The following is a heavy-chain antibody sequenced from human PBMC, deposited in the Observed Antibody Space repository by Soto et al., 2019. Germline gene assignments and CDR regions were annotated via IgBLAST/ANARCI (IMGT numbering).Heavy chain of an antibody. CDR2: IYYSGST. J-gene: IGHJ4*02. CDR3: ARVLYNSSGWLRHRVFDY. D-gene: IGHD6-19*01. Sequence: SQTLSLTCTVSGGSISSSSYYWGWIRQPPGKGLEWIGSIYYSGSTYYNPSLKSRVTISVDTSKNQFSLKLSSVTAADTAVYYCARVLYNSSGWLRHRVFDYWGQGTLVTVSS. V-gene: IGHV4-39*01. CDR1: GGSISSSSYY.